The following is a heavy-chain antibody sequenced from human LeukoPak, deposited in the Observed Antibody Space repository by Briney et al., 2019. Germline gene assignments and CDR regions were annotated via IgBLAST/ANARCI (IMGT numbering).Heavy chain of an antibody. D-gene: IGHD2-15*01. CDR3: ARQFYCSGGSCYPSFDY. V-gene: IGHV1-2*02. CDR1: GYTFTGYY. CDR2: INPNSGGT. J-gene: IGHJ4*02. Sequence: ASVKVSCKASGYTFTGYYMHWVRQAPGQGLEWMGWINPNSGGTNYAQKFQGRVTMTRDTSISTAYMELSRLRSDDTAVYYCARQFYCSGGSCYPSFDYWGQGTLVTVSS.